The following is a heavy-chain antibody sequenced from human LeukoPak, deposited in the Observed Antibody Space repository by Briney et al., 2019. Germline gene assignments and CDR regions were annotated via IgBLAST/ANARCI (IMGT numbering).Heavy chain of an antibody. CDR3: AKDGLVRWPADY. D-gene: IGHD3-10*01. Sequence: GGSLRLSCAASGFTFIGYGMNWVRQAPGKGPEWVAVIWYDGSLKYYADSVKGRFTVSRDNSKNTLYLQMNSLRAEDTAVYYCAKDGLVRWPADYWGQGTLVTVSS. V-gene: IGHV3-33*03. CDR1: GFTFIGYG. CDR2: IWYDGSLK. J-gene: IGHJ4*02.